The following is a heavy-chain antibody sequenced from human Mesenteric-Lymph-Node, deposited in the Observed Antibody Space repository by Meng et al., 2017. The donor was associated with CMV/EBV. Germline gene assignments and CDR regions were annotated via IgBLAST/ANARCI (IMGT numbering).Heavy chain of an antibody. D-gene: IGHD3-10*01. CDR1: GFAFSDYY. Sequence: GESLKISCTASGFAFSDYYMSWIRQAPGKGLEWVSYITRSGGPIYYADSVKGRFTISRDNAKNSLSLQMNSLRAEDTAVYYCARDQSGGFGEFLMGGYDSWGQGTLVTVSS. CDR3: ARDQSGGFGEFLMGGYDS. V-gene: IGHV3-11*01. CDR2: ITRSGGPI. J-gene: IGHJ4*02.